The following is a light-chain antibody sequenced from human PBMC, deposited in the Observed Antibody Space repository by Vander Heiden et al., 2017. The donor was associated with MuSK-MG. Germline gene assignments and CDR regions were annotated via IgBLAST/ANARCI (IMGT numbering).Light chain of an antibody. CDR2: GAS. V-gene: IGKV3-15*01. CDR3: HQYNNWPRT. Sequence: EIVMAQSPATLSVSPGESATLSCRASQSVGSNLAWYQQTPGQAPRLLIYGASTRATGIPARFSGSGSGTEFTLTISSLQSEDFAVYYCHQYNNWPRTFGQGTKVEI. CDR1: QSVGSN. J-gene: IGKJ1*01.